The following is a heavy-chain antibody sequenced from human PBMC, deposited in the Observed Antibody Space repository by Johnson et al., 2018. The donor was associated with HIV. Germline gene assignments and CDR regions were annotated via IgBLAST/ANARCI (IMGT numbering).Heavy chain of an antibody. CDR3: ARDPYGSGPYVAFDI. V-gene: IGHV3-33*01. Sequence: QVQLVESGGGVVQPGGSLRLSCAASGFTFNSYGMHWVRQAPGKGLEWVAVIWYDGSNKYYADSVKGRFTISRDNSKNTLYLQMNSLRAEDTAVYYCARDPYGSGPYVAFDIWGQGTMVTVSS. CDR2: IWYDGSNK. CDR1: GFTFNSYG. D-gene: IGHD3-10*01. J-gene: IGHJ3*02.